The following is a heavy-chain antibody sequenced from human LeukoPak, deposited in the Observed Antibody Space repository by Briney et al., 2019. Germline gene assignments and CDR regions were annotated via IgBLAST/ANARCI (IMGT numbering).Heavy chain of an antibody. CDR1: GFTVSSNY. Sequence: GGSLRLSCAASGFTVSSNYMSWVRQAPGKGLEWVSGISGSGASTYYADSVKGRFTISRDNSKNTLYLQMNSLRAEDTAVYYCALAAPYYYYGMDVWGQGTTVTVSS. J-gene: IGHJ6*02. D-gene: IGHD6-13*01. CDR2: ISGSGAST. V-gene: IGHV3-23*01. CDR3: ALAAPYYYYGMDV.